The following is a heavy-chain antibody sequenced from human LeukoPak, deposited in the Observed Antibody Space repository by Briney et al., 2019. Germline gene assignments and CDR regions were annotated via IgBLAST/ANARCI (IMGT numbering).Heavy chain of an antibody. CDR2: IKLDGSEK. Sequence: PGGSLRLSCAASGFSLSNYWISWVRQAPGKGLEWVANIKLDGSEKYYVNSVKGRFTISRDNAKNSLNLQMNSLRAEDTAVYYWGRRKRGGNVRGLASGGQGPLVPFP. J-gene: IGHJ4*02. D-gene: IGHD3-10*01. CDR1: GFSLSNYW. V-gene: IGHV3-7*01. CDR3: GRRKRGGNVRGLAS.